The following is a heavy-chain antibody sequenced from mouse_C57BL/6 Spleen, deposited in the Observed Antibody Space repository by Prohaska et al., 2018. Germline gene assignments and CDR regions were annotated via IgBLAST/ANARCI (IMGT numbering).Heavy chain of an antibody. Sequence: HGKSLEWIGDINPNNGGTSYNQKFKGKATLTVDKSSSTAYMELRSLTSEDSAVYYCARGAYAMDYWGQGTSVTVSS. CDR2: INPNNGGT. V-gene: IGHV1-26*01. J-gene: IGHJ4*01. CDR3: ARGAYAMDY.